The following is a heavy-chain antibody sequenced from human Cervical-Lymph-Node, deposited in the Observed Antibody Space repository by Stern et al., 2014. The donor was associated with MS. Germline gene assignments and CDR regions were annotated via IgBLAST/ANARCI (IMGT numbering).Heavy chain of an antibody. V-gene: IGHV3-30*18. CDR2: ISYDGDNK. Sequence: VQLEESGGGVVQPGRSLRLSCAASGFTFSLYDMHWVRQAPGKGLEWVAAISYDGDNKFYTDSVKGRFTISRDNSKSTLYLQLNRLRPEDAAIYYCSKDPGIYESSGYLDAWGPGTLVTVSS. J-gene: IGHJ5*02. CDR3: SKDPGIYESSGYLDA. D-gene: IGHD3-22*01. CDR1: GFTFSLYD.